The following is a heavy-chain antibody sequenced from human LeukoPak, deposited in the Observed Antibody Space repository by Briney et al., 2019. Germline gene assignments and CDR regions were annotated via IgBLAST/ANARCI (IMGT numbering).Heavy chain of an antibody. V-gene: IGHV4-34*01. Sequence: EASETLSLTCAVYGGSFSGYYWSWIRQPPGKGLEWIGEINHSGSSNYNPSLKSRVTISVDTSKNQFSLKLSSVTAADTAVYYCARVWSSGYYHEYFQHWGQGTLVTVSS. CDR1: GGSFSGYY. D-gene: IGHD3-22*01. CDR2: INHSGSS. J-gene: IGHJ1*01. CDR3: ARVWSSGYYHEYFQH.